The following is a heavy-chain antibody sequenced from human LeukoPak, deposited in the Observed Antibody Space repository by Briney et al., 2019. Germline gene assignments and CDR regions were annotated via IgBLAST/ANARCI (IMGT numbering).Heavy chain of an antibody. CDR2: MYYRGRN. D-gene: IGHD4-11*01. CDR1: GDSISTYC. J-gene: IGHJ5*01. V-gene: IGHV4-59*08. CDR3: ARRVVESAVITERNWFDP. Sequence: SETLSLTCTVAGDSISTYCWSWVRQPPGKGLEWIGAMYYRGRNNYNPSLKGRVAIPIDESKNQFSLKLSSVPGADRAVYYCARRVVESAVITERNWFDPWGQGTLVTVSS.